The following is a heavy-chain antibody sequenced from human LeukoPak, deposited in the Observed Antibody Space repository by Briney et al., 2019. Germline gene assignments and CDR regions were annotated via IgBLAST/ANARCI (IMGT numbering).Heavy chain of an antibody. Sequence: EGSLRLSCAASGFTFSDYYMSWIRQAPGKGLEWVSYISSSSSYTNYADSVKGRFTISRDNAKNSLYLQMNSLRAEDTAVYYCARGGKGDILTGHFDYWGQGTLVTVSS. J-gene: IGHJ4*02. CDR1: GFTFSDYY. V-gene: IGHV3-11*06. CDR2: ISSSSSYT. CDR3: ARGGKGDILTGHFDY. D-gene: IGHD3-9*01.